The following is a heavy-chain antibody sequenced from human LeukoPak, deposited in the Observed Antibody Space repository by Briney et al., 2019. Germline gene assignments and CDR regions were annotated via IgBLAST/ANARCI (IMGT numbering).Heavy chain of an antibody. CDR1: GFTFSNYW. CDR3: ARDPGLYSNGWEYYFDS. Sequence: GGSLRLSCVASGFTFSNYWMNWVRQAPGKGLEWVANIKPDGGEQYYVDSVKGRFTISRDNADNSLYLQLSSLRAEDTAVYYCARDPGLYSNGWEYYFDSWGQGTLVTVSS. D-gene: IGHD6-19*01. J-gene: IGHJ4*02. CDR2: IKPDGGEQ. V-gene: IGHV3-7*03.